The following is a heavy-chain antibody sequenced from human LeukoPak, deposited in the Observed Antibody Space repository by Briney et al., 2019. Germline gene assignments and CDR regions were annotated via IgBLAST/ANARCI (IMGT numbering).Heavy chain of an antibody. CDR2: ISSSSSYI. J-gene: IGHJ4*02. D-gene: IGHD3-10*01. CDR1: GFTVSSNY. V-gene: IGHV3-21*01. CDR3: ARDLSGSGTYYFDY. Sequence: GGSLRLSCAASGFTVSSNYMSWVRQAPGKGLEWVSSISSSSSYIYYADSVKGRFTISRDNAKNSLYLQMNSLRAEDTAVYYCARDLSGSGTYYFDYWGQGTLVTVSS.